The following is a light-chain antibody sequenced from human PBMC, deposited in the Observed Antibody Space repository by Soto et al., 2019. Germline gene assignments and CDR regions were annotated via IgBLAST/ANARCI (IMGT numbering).Light chain of an antibody. Sequence: QSVLTQPASVSGSPGQSITISCTGTRSDVGGYNYVSWYQQYPGKAPKLLIYDVSNRPSGISDRFSGSKFGDTASLTISGLQAEDEGDYYCSSYTSTSVVFGGGTKLTVL. V-gene: IGLV2-14*01. J-gene: IGLJ2*01. CDR3: SSYTSTSVV. CDR1: RSDVGGYNY. CDR2: DVS.